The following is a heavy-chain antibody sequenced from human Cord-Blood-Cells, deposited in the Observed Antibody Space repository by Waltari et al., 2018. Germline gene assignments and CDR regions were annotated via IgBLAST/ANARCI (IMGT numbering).Heavy chain of an antibody. CDR1: GGSFSGYY. Sequence: QVQLQQWGAGLLKPPETLSLTCAVHGGSFSGYYWSGIRETPGQGLEGIGEINHSGSTNYNPSLKSRVTISVDTSKNQFSLKLSSVTAADTAVYYCARGLRPSHCGGDCYYYYGMDVWGQGTTVTVSS. CDR2: INHSGST. CDR3: ARGLRPSHCGGDCYYYYGMDV. V-gene: IGHV4-34*01. J-gene: IGHJ6*02. D-gene: IGHD2-21*02.